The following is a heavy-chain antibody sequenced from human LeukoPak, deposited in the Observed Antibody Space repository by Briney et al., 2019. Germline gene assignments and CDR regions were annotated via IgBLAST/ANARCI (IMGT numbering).Heavy chain of an antibody. D-gene: IGHD3-16*01. CDR1: GFAFSSSS. Sequence: GGSLRLSCAASGFAFSSSSMNWVRQAPGKGLEWISYISSDSNIIYYADSVKGRFTISRDNSKNTLYLQMNSLRAEDTAVYYCARDWATSNAFDIWGQGTMVTVSS. J-gene: IGHJ3*02. CDR2: ISSDSNII. CDR3: ARDWATSNAFDI. V-gene: IGHV3-48*01.